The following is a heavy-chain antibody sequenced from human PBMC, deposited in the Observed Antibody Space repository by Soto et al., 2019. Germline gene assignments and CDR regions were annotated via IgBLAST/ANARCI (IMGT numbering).Heavy chain of an antibody. Sequence: QVQLVQSGAEVKKPGSSVKVSCKASGGTFSSCSINWVRHAPGQGLEWMGEISPIFGTANSAQKSQGRVTITADESTSTAYMELSSLRSEDTAVYYCARDGGRHSGGIDYWGQGTLVTVSS. V-gene: IGHV1-69*01. CDR1: GGTFSSCS. CDR2: ISPIFGTA. CDR3: ARDGGRHSGGIDY. J-gene: IGHJ4*02. D-gene: IGHD1-26*01.